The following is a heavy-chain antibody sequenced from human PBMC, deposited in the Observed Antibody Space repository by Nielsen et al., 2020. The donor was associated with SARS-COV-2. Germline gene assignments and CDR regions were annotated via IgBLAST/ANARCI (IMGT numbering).Heavy chain of an antibody. CDR3: AKDWTAIVVVPSGGVDY. V-gene: IGHV3-30*18. CDR2: ISYDGSNK. J-gene: IGHJ4*02. CDR1: GFTFSTYG. Sequence: GESLKISCAASGFTFSTYGMHWVSQAPGKGLEWVAAISYDGSNKYYVDSVKGRFTISRDNSKNTLYLQMSSLREDDTAVYYCAKDWTAIVVVPSGGVDYWGQGTLVTVAS. D-gene: IGHD2-15*01.